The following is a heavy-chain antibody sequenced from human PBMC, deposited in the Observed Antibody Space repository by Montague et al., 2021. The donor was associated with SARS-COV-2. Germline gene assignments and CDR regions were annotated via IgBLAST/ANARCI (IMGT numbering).Heavy chain of an antibody. J-gene: IGHJ4*02. Sequence: SETLSLTCTVSGDSITSDVSYWSWIRQPAGKGLEWIGRIYTTGSTNYNPSLKSRLTISLDTSKNQFSLKLSSVTAADTAVYYCARDDFRWDFDCWGQGTLVTVSS. CDR3: ARDDFRWDFDC. V-gene: IGHV4-61*02. D-gene: IGHD2/OR15-2a*01. CDR1: GDSITSDVSY. CDR2: IYTTGST.